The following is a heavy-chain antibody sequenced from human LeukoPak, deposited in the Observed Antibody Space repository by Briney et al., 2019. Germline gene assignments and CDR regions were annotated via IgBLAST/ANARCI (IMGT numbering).Heavy chain of an antibody. D-gene: IGHD3-22*01. CDR1: GGSISSYY. CDR2: IYYSGST. CDR3: ARDGGYYYDSSGFPYY. J-gene: IGHJ4*02. Sequence: PSETLSLTCTVSGGSISSYYWSWIRQPPGKGLEWIGYIYYSGSTNYNPSLKSRVTISVDTSKNQFSLKLSSVTAADTAVYYCARDGGYYYDSSGFPYYWGQGTLVTVS. V-gene: IGHV4-59*01.